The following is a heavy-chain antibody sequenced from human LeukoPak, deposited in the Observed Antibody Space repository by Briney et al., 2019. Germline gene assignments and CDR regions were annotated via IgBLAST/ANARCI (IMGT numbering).Heavy chain of an antibody. CDR3: ARGYCSSTSCPFDY. Sequence: SETLSLTCAVYGGSFSGYYWSWIRQPPGKGLEWIGETNHSGSTNYNPSLKSRVTISVDTSKNQFSLKLSSVTAADTAVYYCARGYCSSTSCPFDYWGQGTLVTVSS. CDR2: TNHSGST. V-gene: IGHV4-34*01. J-gene: IGHJ4*02. D-gene: IGHD2-2*01. CDR1: GGSFSGYY.